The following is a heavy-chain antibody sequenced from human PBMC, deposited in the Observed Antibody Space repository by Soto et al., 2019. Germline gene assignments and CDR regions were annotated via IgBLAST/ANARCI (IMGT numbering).Heavy chain of an antibody. V-gene: IGHV6-1*01. CDR3: ARGVAGSGFYI. CDR1: GDTVSSNTAA. Sequence: SQTLSLTRALSGDTVSSNTAAWHWIRSSPSRGLEWRGRTYYRSNWRHDYAVSVKSRITVNLDTSKNHFSLQLNSVTPDDTAVYYCARGVAGSGFYIWGQGTLVTVSS. J-gene: IGHJ4*02. D-gene: IGHD6-19*01. CDR2: TYYRSNWRH.